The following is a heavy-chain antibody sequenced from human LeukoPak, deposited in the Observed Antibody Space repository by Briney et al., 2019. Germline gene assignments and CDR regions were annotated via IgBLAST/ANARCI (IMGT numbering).Heavy chain of an antibody. CDR2: IYYSGST. Sequence: SETLSLTCTVSGGSISSSSYYWGWIRQPPGKGLEWIGSIYYSGSTYYNPSLKSRVTISVDTSKNQFSLKLSSVTAADTAVYYCAGTSDYYDSSGYYYWGQGTLVTVSS. CDR1: GGSISSSSYY. CDR3: AGTSDYYDSSGYYY. V-gene: IGHV4-39*01. D-gene: IGHD3-22*01. J-gene: IGHJ4*02.